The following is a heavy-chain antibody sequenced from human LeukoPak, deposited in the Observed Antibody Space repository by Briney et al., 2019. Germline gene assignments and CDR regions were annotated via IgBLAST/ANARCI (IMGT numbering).Heavy chain of an antibody. CDR1: GFTFNNVW. Sequence: GGSLRLSCAASGFTFNNVWMNWGRQAPGKGLEWVGRIKSKTNGGTTEYAAPVKGRFTILRDDSKNTMYLQMNSLKTEDTAVYFCMLGSGSYDSSDFDYWGQGTLVTVSS. J-gene: IGHJ4*02. CDR2: IKSKTNGGTT. V-gene: IGHV3-15*07. CDR3: MLGSGSYDSSDFDY. D-gene: IGHD3-22*01.